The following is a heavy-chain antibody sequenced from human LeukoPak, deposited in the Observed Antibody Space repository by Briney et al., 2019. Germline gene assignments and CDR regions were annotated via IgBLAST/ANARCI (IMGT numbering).Heavy chain of an antibody. J-gene: IGHJ5*02. CDR1: GFTFSSYA. CDR2: ISGRGSTT. D-gene: IGHD6-13*01. V-gene: IGHV3-23*01. CDR3: ARSSAGPPGWFDP. Sequence: GGSLRLSCAASGFTFSSYAMSWVRQAPGKGLEWVSGISGRGSTTYYADSVNGRFTISRDNSKNTLYLQMNSLRAEDTAVYYCARSSAGPPGWFDPWGQGTLVTVSS.